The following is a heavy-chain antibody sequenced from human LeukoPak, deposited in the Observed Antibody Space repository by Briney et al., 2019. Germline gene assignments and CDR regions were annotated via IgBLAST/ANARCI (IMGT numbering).Heavy chain of an antibody. Sequence: GGSLRLSCAASGFTFSNYWMHWVRQAPGKGLVWVSCINPDATSTIYADSVKGRFTLSRDNAKNTLYLQMDSLRAEDTAVYYCARDAGSGLDYWGQGTLVTVSS. D-gene: IGHD6-19*01. CDR3: ARDAGSGLDY. J-gene: IGHJ4*02. V-gene: IGHV3-74*01. CDR1: GFTFSNYW. CDR2: INPDATST.